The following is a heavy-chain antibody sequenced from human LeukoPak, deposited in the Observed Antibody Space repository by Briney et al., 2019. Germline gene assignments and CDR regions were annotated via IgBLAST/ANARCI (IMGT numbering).Heavy chain of an antibody. V-gene: IGHV3-7*01. CDR2: IKQDGSEK. Sequence: QPGGSLRLSCAASGFTFSSYWMSWVRQAPGKGLEWVANIKQDGSEKYYVDSVKGRFTISRDNAKNSLYLQMNSLRAEDTAVYYCARDRAGTLGYCSSTSCGGAFDTWGQGTMVTVSS. J-gene: IGHJ3*02. CDR1: GFTFSSYW. CDR3: ARDRAGTLGYCSSTSCGGAFDT. D-gene: IGHD2-2*01.